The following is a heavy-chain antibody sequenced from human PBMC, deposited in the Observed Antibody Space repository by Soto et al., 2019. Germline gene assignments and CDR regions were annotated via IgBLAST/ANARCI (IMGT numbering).Heavy chain of an antibody. CDR1: GGSISSSSYY. V-gene: IGHV4-39*01. CDR2: IYYSGST. Sequence: SETLSLTCTVSGGSISSSSYYWGWIRQPPGKGLEWIGSIYYSGSTYYNPSLKSRVTISVDTSKNQFSLKLSSVTAADTAVYYCARRADHSPQGERDFQHWGQGTLVTVS. D-gene: IGHD1-1*01. CDR3: ARRADHSPQGERDFQH. J-gene: IGHJ1*01.